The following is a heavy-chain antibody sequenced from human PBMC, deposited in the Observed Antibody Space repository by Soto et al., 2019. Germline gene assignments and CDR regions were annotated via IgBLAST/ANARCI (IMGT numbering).Heavy chain of an antibody. CDR1: GGSFSGYY. Sequence: PSETLSLTCAVYGGSFSGYYCSWIRQPPGKGLEWIGEINHSGSTNYNPSLKSRVTISVDTSKNQFSLKLSSVTAADTAVYYCARGRVTMVRGAYRWFDPWGQGTLVTVSS. CDR3: ARGRVTMVRGAYRWFDP. D-gene: IGHD3-10*01. V-gene: IGHV4-34*01. J-gene: IGHJ5*02. CDR2: INHSGST.